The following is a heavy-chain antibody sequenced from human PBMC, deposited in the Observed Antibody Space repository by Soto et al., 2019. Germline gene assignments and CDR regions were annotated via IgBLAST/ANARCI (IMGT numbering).Heavy chain of an antibody. D-gene: IGHD2-15*01. J-gene: IGHJ2*01. V-gene: IGHV4-30-4*01. CDR2: IYYSGST. CDR3: QAEDGIRDTVPVSAFLLNRSSDL. Sequence: QPLGKGLEWIGYIYYSGSTYYNPYLKCRVTISVDTSKNQFSLKLSSVAAADTAVFFFQAEDGIRDTVPVSAFLLNRSSDL.